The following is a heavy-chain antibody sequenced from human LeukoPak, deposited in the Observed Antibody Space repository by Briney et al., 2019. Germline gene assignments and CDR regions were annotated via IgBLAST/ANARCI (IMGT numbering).Heavy chain of an antibody. CDR3: ASGRTIFYYYMDV. CDR2: IKPNSGDT. V-gene: IGHV1-2*02. CDR1: GYTFTGYY. J-gene: IGHJ6*03. D-gene: IGHD3-3*02. Sequence: ASVKVSCKAAGYTFTGYYIHWVRQAPGQGLEWMGWIKPNSGDTNYAQKFQGRVTMTRDTSISTVYMELSRLRFDDTAVYYCASGRTIFYYYMDVWGKGTTVTISS.